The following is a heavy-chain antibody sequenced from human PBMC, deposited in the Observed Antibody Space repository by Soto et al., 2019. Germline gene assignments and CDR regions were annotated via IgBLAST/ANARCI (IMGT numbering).Heavy chain of an antibody. CDR2: IDPTSSRI. CDR3: ARDRLTGDVREAFDV. V-gene: IGHV3-48*02. Sequence: EAQLVESGVGLVQPGGSLRLSCVASGFSFSSYSLSWVRHAPVKGLEWISYIDPTSSRIYYADSVKGRFAISRDNADNSLYLQVNSPRDEYTARSSCARDRLTGDVREAFDVWSEGTMFTVSS. D-gene: IGHD7-27*01. J-gene: IGHJ3*01. CDR1: GFSFSSYS.